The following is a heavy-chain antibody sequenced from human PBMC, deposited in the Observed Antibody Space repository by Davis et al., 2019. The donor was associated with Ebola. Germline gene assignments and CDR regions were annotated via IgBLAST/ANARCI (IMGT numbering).Heavy chain of an antibody. CDR3: ARDQGQLEYFDY. J-gene: IGHJ4*02. Sequence: GESLKISCAASRFTFSSYSMNWVRQAPGKGLEWVSYINSRSSTIYYADSVKGRFTISRDNAKNSLYLQMNSLRAEDTAVYYCARDQGQLEYFDYWGQGSLVTVSS. V-gene: IGHV3-48*04. CDR1: RFTFSSYS. D-gene: IGHD1-1*01. CDR2: INSRSSTI.